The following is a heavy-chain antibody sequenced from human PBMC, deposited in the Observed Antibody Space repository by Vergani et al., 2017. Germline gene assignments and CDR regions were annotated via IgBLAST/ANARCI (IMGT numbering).Heavy chain of an antibody. CDR2: IYHSGST. J-gene: IGHJ4*02. D-gene: IGHD1-26*01. CDR1: GYSISSGYY. V-gene: IGHV4-38-2*02. CDR3: ARGVGATSHFDY. Sequence: QVQLQESGPGLVKPSETLSLTCTVSGYSISSGYYWGWIRQPPGKGLEWIGSIYHSGSTYYNPSLKSRVTISVDTSKNQFSLKLSSVTAADTAVYYCARGVGATSHFDYWGQGTLVTVSS.